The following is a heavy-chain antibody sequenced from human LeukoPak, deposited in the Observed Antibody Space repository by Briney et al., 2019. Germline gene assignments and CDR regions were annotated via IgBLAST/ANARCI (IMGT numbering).Heavy chain of an antibody. CDR2: INSDGSST. CDR3: ARGASFGVLDY. CDR1: GFTFSSYW. V-gene: IGHV3-74*01. J-gene: IGHJ4*02. D-gene: IGHD3-10*01. Sequence: GGSLRLSCAAPGFTFSSYWMHWVRQAPGKGLVWVSRINSDGSSTSYADSVKGRFTISRDNAKNTLYLQMNSLRAEDTAVYYCARGASFGVLDYWGQGTLVTVSS.